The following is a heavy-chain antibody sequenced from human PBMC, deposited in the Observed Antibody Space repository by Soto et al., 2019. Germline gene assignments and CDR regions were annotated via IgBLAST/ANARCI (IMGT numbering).Heavy chain of an antibody. J-gene: IGHJ6*03. CDR1: VGSFSGYY. CDR3: ARVKSYYYYYMDV. Sequence: SETLSLTCAVYVGSFSGYYWSWIRQPPGKGLEWIGEINHSGSTNYNPSLKSRVTISVDTSKNQFSLKLSSVTAADTAVYYCARVKSYYYYYMDVWGKGTTVTSP. V-gene: IGHV4-34*01. CDR2: INHSGST.